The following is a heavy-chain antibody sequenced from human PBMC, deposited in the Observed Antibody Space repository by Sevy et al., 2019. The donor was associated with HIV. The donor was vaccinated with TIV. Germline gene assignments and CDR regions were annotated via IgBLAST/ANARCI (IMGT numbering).Heavy chain of an antibody. J-gene: IGHJ6*02. CDR1: GFTFSSYA. CDR3: ARETYCSSTSCFYYYYYGMDV. V-gene: IGHV3-30*04. Sequence: GGFLRLSCAASGFTFSSYAMHWVRQAPGKGLEWVAVISYDGSNKYYADSVKGRFTISRDNSKNTLYLQMNSLRAEDTAVYYCARETYCSSTSCFYYYYYGMDVWGQGTTVTVSS. CDR2: ISYDGSNK. D-gene: IGHD2-2*01.